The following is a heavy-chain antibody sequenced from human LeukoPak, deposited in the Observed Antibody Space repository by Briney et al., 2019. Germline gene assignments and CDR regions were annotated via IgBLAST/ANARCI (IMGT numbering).Heavy chain of an antibody. V-gene: IGHV1-46*01. CDR3: ARDKAPTTLWQQLESYFQH. J-gene: IGHJ1*01. D-gene: IGHD6-13*01. CDR1: GYTFTSYG. CDR2: INPSGGST. Sequence: ASVKVSCKASGYTFTSYGISWVRQAPGQGLEWMGIINPSGGSTSYAQKFQGRVTMTRDTSTSTVYMELSSLRSEDTAVYYCARDKAPTTLWQQLESYFQHWGQGTLVTVSS.